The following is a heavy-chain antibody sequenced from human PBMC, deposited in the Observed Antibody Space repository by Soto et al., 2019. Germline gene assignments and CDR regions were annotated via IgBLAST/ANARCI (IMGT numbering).Heavy chain of an antibody. J-gene: IGHJ4*02. D-gene: IGHD6-19*01. CDR3: ARESREQWLSPDY. V-gene: IGHV3-74*01. CDR1: GFTFSSYW. CDR2: INSDGSST. Sequence: EVQLVESGGGLVQPGGSLRLSCAASGFTFSSYWMHWVRQAPGKGLVWVCRINSDGSSTTYADSVKGRFTIARDNAKNTLYLQMNSLRAEDTAMYYCARESREQWLSPDYWGEGTLVTVSS.